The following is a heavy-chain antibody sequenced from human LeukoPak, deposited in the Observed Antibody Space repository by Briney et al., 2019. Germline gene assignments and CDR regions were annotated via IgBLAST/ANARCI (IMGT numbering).Heavy chain of an antibody. V-gene: IGHV1-2*02. CDR3: ARGPYYYDTSGYAFDI. CDR1: GYTFTGYY. CDR2: INPNSGGT. J-gene: IGHJ3*02. Sequence: ASVKVSCKASGYTFTGYYMHWVRQAPGQGREWMGWINPNSGGTNYAQKFQGRVTMTRDTSISTAYMELSRLRSDDTAVYYCARGPYYYDTSGYAFDIWGQGTMVTVSS. D-gene: IGHD3-22*01.